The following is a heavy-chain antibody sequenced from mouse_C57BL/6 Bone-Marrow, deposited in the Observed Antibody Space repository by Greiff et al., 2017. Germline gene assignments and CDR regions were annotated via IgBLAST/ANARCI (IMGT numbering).Heavy chain of an antibody. CDR2: ISDGGSYT. Sequence: EVQVVESGGGLVKPGGSLKLSCAASGFTFSSYAMSWVRQTPEKRLEWVATISDGGSYTYYPDNVKGRFTISRDNAKNTLYLQMSDLKSEDTALYYCARDHYGKDFDVWGTGTTLTVSS. D-gene: IGHD1-1*02. CDR3: ARDHYGKDFDV. V-gene: IGHV5-4*01. CDR1: GFTFSSYA. J-gene: IGHJ1*03.